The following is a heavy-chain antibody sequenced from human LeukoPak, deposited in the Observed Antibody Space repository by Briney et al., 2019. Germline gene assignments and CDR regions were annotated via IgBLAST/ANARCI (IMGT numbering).Heavy chain of an antibody. CDR1: GFTFSSYS. J-gene: IGHJ4*02. CDR2: ITSSSSFV. Sequence: GGSLRLSCAASGFTFSSYSMNWVRQAPGKGLEWVSSITSSSSFVNYADSLKGRFTISRDNAKNSLYLQMNSLRAEDTAVYYCARQYHSSGYYYVFDYWGQGTLVTVSS. D-gene: IGHD3-22*01. CDR3: ARQYHSSGYYYVFDY. V-gene: IGHV3-21*01.